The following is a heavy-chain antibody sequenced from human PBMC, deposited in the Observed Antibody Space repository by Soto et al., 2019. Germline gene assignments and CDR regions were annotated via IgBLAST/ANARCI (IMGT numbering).Heavy chain of an antibody. D-gene: IGHD4-17*01. V-gene: IGHV3-53*01. CDR3: ARDLGGDYRTNYFDY. CDR1: GFTVSSNY. J-gene: IGHJ4*02. CDR2: IYSGGST. Sequence: PGGSLRLSCAASGFTVSSNYMSWVRQAPGKGLEWVSVIYSGGSTYYADSVKGRFTISRDNSKNTLYLQMNSLRAEDTAVCYCARDLGGDYRTNYFDYWGQGTLVTVSS.